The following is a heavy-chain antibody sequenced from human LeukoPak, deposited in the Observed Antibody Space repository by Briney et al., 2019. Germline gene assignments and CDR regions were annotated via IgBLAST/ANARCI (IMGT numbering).Heavy chain of an antibody. D-gene: IGHD3-9*01. V-gene: IGHV1-2*02. Sequence: ASVKVSCKASGYTFTGYYMHWVRQAPGQGLEWMGWINPNSGGTNYAQKFQGRVTMTRDTSISTAYMELSRLRSDDTAVYYCARAPKDILTGYYYYFDYWGQGTLVTVSS. J-gene: IGHJ4*02. CDR3: ARAPKDILTGYYYYFDY. CDR1: GYTFTGYY. CDR2: INPNSGGT.